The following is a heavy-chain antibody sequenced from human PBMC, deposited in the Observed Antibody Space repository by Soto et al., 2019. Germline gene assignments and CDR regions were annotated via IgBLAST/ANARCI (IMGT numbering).Heavy chain of an antibody. Sequence: SETLSLTCSVSGGSINSYWWSWIRQPAGKGLEWIGRVYSSGTTDYNPSLNSRATLSVETSKNQFSLKLSSVTAADTAVYYCARGIRSYAYGEGYWGQGSQVTGSS. CDR2: VYSSGTT. CDR3: ARGIRSYAYGEGY. D-gene: IGHD3-10*01. V-gene: IGHV4-4*07. J-gene: IGHJ4*02. CDR1: GGSINSYW.